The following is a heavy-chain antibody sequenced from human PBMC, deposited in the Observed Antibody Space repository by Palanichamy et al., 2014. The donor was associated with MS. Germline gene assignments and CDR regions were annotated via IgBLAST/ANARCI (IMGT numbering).Heavy chain of an antibody. CDR3: ARDSAATAF. J-gene: IGHJ4*02. CDR2: INHSGTT. V-gene: IGHV4-34*01. CDR1: GGSFSGYY. Sequence: VQLQQWGAGLLKPSETLSLSCAVYGGSFSGYYWSWIRQPPGKGLEWIGEINHSGTTNYNPSLKSRVTISVDPSKNQFSLNVSSVTAADTAIYYCARDSAATAFWGQGTLVTVSS. D-gene: IGHD6-13*01.